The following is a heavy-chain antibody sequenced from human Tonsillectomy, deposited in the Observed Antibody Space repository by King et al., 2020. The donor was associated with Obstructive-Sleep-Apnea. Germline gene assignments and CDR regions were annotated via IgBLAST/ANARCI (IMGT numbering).Heavy chain of an antibody. J-gene: IGHJ5*02. Sequence: VQLVESGGGLVQPGGSLRLSCAASGFTFSNYWMNWVRQAPGKGLEWVADIKQDGSEKYYVDSVKGRFTISRDNAKNSLYLQMNSLRAEDTAVYYCARDRLQLGSWGQGTLVTVSS. D-gene: IGHD5-18*01. CDR2: IKQDGSEK. CDR3: ARDRLQLGS. V-gene: IGHV3-7*01. CDR1: GFTFSNYW.